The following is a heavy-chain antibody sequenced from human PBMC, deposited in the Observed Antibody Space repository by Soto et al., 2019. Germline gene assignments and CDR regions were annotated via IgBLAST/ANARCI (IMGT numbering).Heavy chain of an antibody. Sequence: EVQLLESGGGLVQPGGSLRLSCAASGFTFSSYALSWVRQAPGKGLEWVSAIFGGGATSYYADSVKGRFTIYRDNSENTLYLQMNSLRAEDTAVYYCARGRSRYSYNAGDYWGQGTLITVSS. V-gene: IGHV3-23*01. D-gene: IGHD5-18*01. CDR3: ARGRSRYSYNAGDY. CDR2: IFGGGATS. CDR1: GFTFSSYA. J-gene: IGHJ4*02.